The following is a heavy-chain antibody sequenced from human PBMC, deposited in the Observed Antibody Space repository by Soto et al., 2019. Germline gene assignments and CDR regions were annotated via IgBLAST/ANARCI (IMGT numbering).Heavy chain of an antibody. V-gene: IGHV3-33*01. Sequence: QVQLVESGGGVVQPGRSLRLSCAASGFTFSSYGMHWVRQAPGKGLEWVAVIWYDGSNKYYADSVKGRFTISRDNSKNTLYLQMNSLRAEDTAVYYCARGEVAAAGTRIRWFDPWGQGTLVTVS. D-gene: IGHD6-13*01. CDR3: ARGEVAAAGTRIRWFDP. J-gene: IGHJ5*02. CDR1: GFTFSSYG. CDR2: IWYDGSNK.